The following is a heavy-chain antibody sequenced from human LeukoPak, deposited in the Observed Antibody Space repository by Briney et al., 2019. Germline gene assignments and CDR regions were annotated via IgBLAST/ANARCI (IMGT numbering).Heavy chain of an antibody. CDR2: IYYSGST. D-gene: IGHD3-10*01. CDR3: ERAKVRGVTYAPFDY. CDR1: GGSISSYY. J-gene: IGHJ4*02. Sequence: ETLSLTCTVSGGSISSYYWSWIRQPPGRGLEWIGYIYYSGSTNYNPSLKSRVTISVDTSKNQFSLKLSSVTAADTAVYYCERAKVRGVTYAPFDYWGQGTLVTVSS. V-gene: IGHV4-59*01.